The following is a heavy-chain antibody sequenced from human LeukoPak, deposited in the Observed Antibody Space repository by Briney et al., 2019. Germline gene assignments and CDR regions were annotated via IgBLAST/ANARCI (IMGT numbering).Heavy chain of an antibody. D-gene: IGHD3-22*01. V-gene: IGHV3-49*03. Sequence: PGRSLRLSCTASGFPFGDYAMSWFRQAPGKGLEWVGFIRSKAYGGTTEYAASVKGRFTISRDDSKSIAYLQMNSLKTEDTAVYYCTRVTRITMIVVVIGAFDIWGQGTMVTVSS. CDR1: GFPFGDYA. CDR3: TRVTRITMIVVVIGAFDI. J-gene: IGHJ3*02. CDR2: IRSKAYGGTT.